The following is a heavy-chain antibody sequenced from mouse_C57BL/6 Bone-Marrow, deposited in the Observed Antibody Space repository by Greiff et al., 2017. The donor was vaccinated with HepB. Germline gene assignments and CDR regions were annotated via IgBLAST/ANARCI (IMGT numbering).Heavy chain of an antibody. J-gene: IGHJ3*01. CDR1: GFTFSDYY. CDR2: INYDGSST. Sequence: EVMLVESEGGLVQPGSSMKLSCTASGFTFSDYYMAWVRQVPEKGLEWVANINYDGSSTYYLDSLKSRFIISRDNAKNILYLQMSSLKSEDTATYYCARSTPGFAYWGQGTLVTVSA. V-gene: IGHV5-16*01. D-gene: IGHD2-1*01. CDR3: ARSTPGFAY.